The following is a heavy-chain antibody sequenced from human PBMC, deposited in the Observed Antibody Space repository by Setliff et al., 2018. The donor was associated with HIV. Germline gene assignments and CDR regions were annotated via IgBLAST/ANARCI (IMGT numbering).Heavy chain of an antibody. CDR1: GFIFEDFT. CDR3: AKGQQWLVAGPRDGMDV. D-gene: IGHD6-19*01. J-gene: IGHJ6*02. Sequence: GSLRLSCAASGFIFEDFTMNWVRQVPGKGLEWVALISWDGSSAYYADSVKGRFTISRDNSKNTLYLQMNSLRAEDTAVYYCAKGQQWLVAGPRDGMDVWGQGTTVTVSS. V-gene: IGHV3-43*01. CDR2: ISWDGSSA.